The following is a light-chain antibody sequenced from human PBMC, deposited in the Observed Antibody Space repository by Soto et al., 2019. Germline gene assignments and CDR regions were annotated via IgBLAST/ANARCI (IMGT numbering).Light chain of an antibody. V-gene: IGKV2-30*02. CDR1: QSLVHSDGNTY. CDR3: MLGIHWPWR. Sequence: VVMTQSPLSLPVTLGQPASISCRSSQSLVHSDGNTYLNWFQQRPGQSPRRLIYKVSNRDSGVPDRFSGSGSGTDFTLKISRVEAEDVGVYYCMLGIHWPWRFGQGTKVDIK. J-gene: IGKJ1*01. CDR2: KVS.